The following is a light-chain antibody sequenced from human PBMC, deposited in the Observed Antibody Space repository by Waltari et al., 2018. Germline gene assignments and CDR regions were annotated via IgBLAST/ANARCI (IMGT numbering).Light chain of an antibody. CDR2: EGS. CDR3: CSHAVRSPLGV. J-gene: IGLJ2*01. V-gene: IGLV2-23*03. Sequence: QSALTQPASVSGPPGQSITISCTGTGSDAGCYNLVSWYQQHPGKAPKLMIYEGSKRASAVSRRFSRSKSGHTAPLTLSGLQAEDDADDCCCSHAVRSPLGVFGGRTKLTVL. CDR1: GSDAGCYNL.